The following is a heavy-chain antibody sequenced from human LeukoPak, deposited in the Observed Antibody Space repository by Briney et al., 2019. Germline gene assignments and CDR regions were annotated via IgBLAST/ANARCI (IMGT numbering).Heavy chain of an antibody. CDR1: GFTFSSYD. Sequence: PGGSLRLSCAASGFTFSSYDMHWVRQAPGKGLEWVSAIGNAGDPYYPGSVKGRFTISRENAKNSLYLQMNSLRAGDTAVYYCATAGGSTSWFAFDIWGQGTMVTVSS. CDR3: ATAGGSTSWFAFDI. D-gene: IGHD6-13*01. J-gene: IGHJ3*02. V-gene: IGHV3-13*05. CDR2: IGNAGDP.